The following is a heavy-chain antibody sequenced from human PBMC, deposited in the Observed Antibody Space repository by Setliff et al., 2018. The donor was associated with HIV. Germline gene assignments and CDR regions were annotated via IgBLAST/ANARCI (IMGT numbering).Heavy chain of an antibody. CDR1: GGSVNDFY. V-gene: IGHV4-4*09. J-gene: IGHJ4*02. D-gene: IGHD2-21*02. Sequence: SETLSLTCTVSGGSVNDFYCNWIRQPPGKGPEWLGYIHSSGSNIYNPSLKSRITISLDTSKEQFSLELSSATAADTAVYYCATLDHSGGNFLAYWGQGSLVTVSS. CDR2: IHSSGSN. CDR3: ATLDHSGGNFLAY.